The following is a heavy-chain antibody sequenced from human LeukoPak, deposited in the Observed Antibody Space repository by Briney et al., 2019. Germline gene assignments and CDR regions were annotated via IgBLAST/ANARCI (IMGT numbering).Heavy chain of an antibody. CDR2: IKQDGSEK. Sequence: GGSLRLSCAASGFTFNNYAMNWVRQAPGKGLEWVANIKQDGSEKYYVDSVKGRFTISRDNAKNSLYLQMNSLRAEDTAVYYCARAGYYYDSSGYYYYFDYWGQGTLVTVSS. J-gene: IGHJ4*02. CDR1: GFTFNNYA. CDR3: ARAGYYYDSSGYYYYFDY. D-gene: IGHD3-22*01. V-gene: IGHV3-7*01.